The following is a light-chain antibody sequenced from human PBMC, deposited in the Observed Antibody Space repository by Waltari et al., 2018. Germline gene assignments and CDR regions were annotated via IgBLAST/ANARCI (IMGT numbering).Light chain of an antibody. J-gene: IGKJ4*01. Sequence: DIQMTPSPSTLSASVGDRVTITCRASQNINSNLAWYQQKPGKAPKVLIHKSSKLESGVPARFSGSRSGTEFTLTISSLQPDDFATYYCQEYDSYPLRFGGGTTVDIK. CDR1: QNINSN. V-gene: IGKV1-5*03. CDR3: QEYDSYPLR. CDR2: KSS.